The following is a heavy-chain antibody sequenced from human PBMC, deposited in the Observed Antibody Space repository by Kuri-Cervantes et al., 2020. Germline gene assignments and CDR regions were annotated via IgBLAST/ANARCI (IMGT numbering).Heavy chain of an antibody. D-gene: IGHD3-10*01. CDR1: GFTFSNYW. V-gene: IGHV3-74*01. CDR2: INTDGSYR. J-gene: IGHJ4*02. Sequence: GGSLRLSCAASGFTFSNYWMHWVRQAPGKGLVWVARINTDGSYRNYTDSVKGRFTISRDNADNTLYLQMNSLRAEDTAVYYCARFGSNWGQGTLVTVSS. CDR3: ARFGSN.